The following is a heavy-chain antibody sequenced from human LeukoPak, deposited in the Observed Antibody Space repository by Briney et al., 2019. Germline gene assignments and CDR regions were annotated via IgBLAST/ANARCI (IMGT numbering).Heavy chain of an antibody. CDR2: ISAYNGNT. V-gene: IGHV1-18*01. D-gene: IGHD3-10*01. J-gene: IGHJ5*02. CDR1: GYTFTSYG. Sequence: ASVKVSCKASGYTFTSYGISWVRQAPGQGLEWMGWISAYNGNTNYAQKLQGRVTMTTDTSTSTAYMELRSLRSDDTAVYYCARDSNLCSGEENWFAPWGQGTLVTASS. CDR3: ARDSNLCSGEENWFAP.